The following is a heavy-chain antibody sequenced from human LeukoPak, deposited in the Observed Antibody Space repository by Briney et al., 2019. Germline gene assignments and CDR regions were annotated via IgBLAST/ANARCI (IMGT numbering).Heavy chain of an antibody. V-gene: IGHV5-51*01. CDR2: IYPGDFAT. D-gene: IGHD2-15*01. CDR1: GYSFTSYW. Sequence: GESLKISCKGSGYSFTSYWIGWVRQRPGKGLDWIGIIYPGDFATRYSPSFQGQVTISADKSISTAYLQWSSLKASDTAMYYCAGQVALGWFNCSGGSCYSTDAFDIWGQGTMVTVSS. CDR3: AGQVALGWFNCSGGSCYSTDAFDI. J-gene: IGHJ3*02.